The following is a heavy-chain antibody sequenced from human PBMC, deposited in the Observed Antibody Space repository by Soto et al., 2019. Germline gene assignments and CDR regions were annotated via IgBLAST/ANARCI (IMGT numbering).Heavy chain of an antibody. CDR1: GYSFTSYW. CDR3: TRQRNAYYGMAV. V-gene: IGHV5-51*01. CDR2: IYPGDSDT. Sequence: GESLKISCKGSGYSFTSYWIGWVRQMPGKGLEWMGIIYPGDSDTRYSPSFQGQVTISADKSISTAYLQWDTLKASDSAIYYCTRQRNAYYGMAVWGQGTTVTVSS. J-gene: IGHJ6*02.